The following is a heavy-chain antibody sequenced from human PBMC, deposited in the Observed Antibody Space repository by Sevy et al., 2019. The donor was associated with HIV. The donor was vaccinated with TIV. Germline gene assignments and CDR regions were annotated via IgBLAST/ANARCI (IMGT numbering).Heavy chain of an antibody. D-gene: IGHD6-19*01. J-gene: IGHJ4*02. V-gene: IGHV1-2*06. CDR3: ATGGGYSSGWWTFDY. CDR1: GYFFSGYY. CDR2: INPNSGGT. Sequence: ASVKVSCKASGYFFSGYYLHWVRQTPGQGLEWMGRINPNSGGTNCAQNFQGRVTMTRYTSISTAYMELSRLRSDDTAVYYCATGGGYSSGWWTFDYWGQGTLVTVSS.